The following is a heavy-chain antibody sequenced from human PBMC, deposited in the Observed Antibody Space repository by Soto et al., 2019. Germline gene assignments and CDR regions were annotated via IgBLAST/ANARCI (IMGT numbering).Heavy chain of an antibody. D-gene: IGHD3-10*01. CDR1: GGSFSGYY. J-gene: IGHJ4*02. CDR2: INHSGST. CDR3: ASGTMVRGVIH. V-gene: IGHV4-34*01. Sequence: PSETLSLTCAVYGGSFSGYYWSWIRQPPGKGLEWIGEINHSGSTNYNPSLKSRVTISVDTSKNQFSLKLSSVTAADTAVYYCASGTMVRGVIHWDQGTLVTVSS.